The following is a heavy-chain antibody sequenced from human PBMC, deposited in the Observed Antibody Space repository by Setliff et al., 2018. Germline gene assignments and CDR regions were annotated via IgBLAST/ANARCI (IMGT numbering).Heavy chain of an antibody. J-gene: IGHJ4*02. CDR1: GYTFISYG. Sequence: PAASVKVSCKTSGYTFISYGLSWMRQAPGQGLEWMGWISGYNGNTEYAQNLQGRVTMTMDTSTSTAYMELGSLTSDDTAVYYCARVPRLEWLLPTFDSWGQGTLVTVSS. CDR3: ARVPRLEWLLPTFDS. V-gene: IGHV1-18*01. D-gene: IGHD3-3*01. CDR2: ISGYNGNT.